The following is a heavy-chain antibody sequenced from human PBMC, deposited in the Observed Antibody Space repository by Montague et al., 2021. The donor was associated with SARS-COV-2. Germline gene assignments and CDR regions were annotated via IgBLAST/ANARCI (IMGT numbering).Heavy chain of an antibody. J-gene: IGHJ6*02. Sequence: SETLSLTCSVSGTSITSYYWNWIRQPPGKGPEWIGYISDSGSTNYSPSLKSRVTMSVDASKNQMSLKLTSVTAADTAVYYCARGCLSYLGAGSHCYGMDVWGQGTTVTVSS. CDR2: ISDSGST. V-gene: IGHV4-59*01. D-gene: IGHD3-10*01. CDR3: ARGCLSYLGAGSHCYGMDV. CDR1: GTSITSYY.